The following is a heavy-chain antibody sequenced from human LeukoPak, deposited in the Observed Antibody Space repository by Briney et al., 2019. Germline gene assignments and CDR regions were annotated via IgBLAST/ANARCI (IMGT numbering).Heavy chain of an antibody. D-gene: IGHD3-22*01. Sequence: SETLSLTCTVSGGSISSYYWSWIRQPAGKGLEWIGRIYTSGSTNYNPSLKSRVTISVKTSKDQVSRKLSSVTAADTAVYYCARVTGYMIEDYFDYWGQGTLVTVSS. CDR1: GGSISSYY. J-gene: IGHJ4*02. CDR3: ARVTGYMIEDYFDY. V-gene: IGHV4-4*07. CDR2: IYTSGST.